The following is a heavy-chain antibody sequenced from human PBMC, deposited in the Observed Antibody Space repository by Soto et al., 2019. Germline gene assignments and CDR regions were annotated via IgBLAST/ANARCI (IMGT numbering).Heavy chain of an antibody. V-gene: IGHV1-2*04. D-gene: IGHD1-26*01. Sequence: QVQLVQSGAEVKKPGASVKVSCKASGYTFTGYYMHWVRQAPGQGLEWMGWINPNSGGTNYAQKFQGWATMTRDTSISTAYMELSRLRSDDTAVYYWARGRGVGGSYLLFDYWGQGTLVTVSS. J-gene: IGHJ4*02. CDR3: ARGRGVGGSYLLFDY. CDR1: GYTFTGYY. CDR2: INPNSGGT.